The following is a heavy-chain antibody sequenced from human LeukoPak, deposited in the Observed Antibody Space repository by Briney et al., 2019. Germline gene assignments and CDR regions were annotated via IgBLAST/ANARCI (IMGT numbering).Heavy chain of an antibody. J-gene: IGHJ6*03. CDR2: ISSSSGYM. CDR3: ARGYFYYYMDV. V-gene: IGHV3-21*01. CDR1: GFTFSRYN. Sequence: GGSLRLSCADSGFTFSRYNMNWVRQAPGKGLEWVSSISSSSGYMYYADSVKGRFTISRDNAKNTLYLQMNSLRAEDTAVYYCARGYFYYYMDVWGKGTTVTVSS.